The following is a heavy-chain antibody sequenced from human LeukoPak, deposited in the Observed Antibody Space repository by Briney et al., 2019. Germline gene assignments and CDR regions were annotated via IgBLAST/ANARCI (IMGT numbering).Heavy chain of an antibody. D-gene: IGHD2-2*01. Sequence: GGSLRLSCAASGFTFSSYAMSWVRQAPGKGLEWVSVIYSGGSTYYADSVKGRFTISRDNSKNTLYLQMNSLRAEDTAVYYCAREAEQYLNAFDIWGQGTMVTVSS. CDR1: GFTFSSYA. CDR2: IYSGGST. V-gene: IGHV3-53*01. CDR3: AREAEQYLNAFDI. J-gene: IGHJ3*02.